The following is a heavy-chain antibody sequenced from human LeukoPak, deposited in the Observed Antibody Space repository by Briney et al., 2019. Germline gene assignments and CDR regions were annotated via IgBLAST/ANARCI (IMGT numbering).Heavy chain of an antibody. CDR3: ARSPGSGSYSRPSPTLPFDP. CDR2: IYTSGST. CDR1: GGSISSGSYY. V-gene: IGHV4-61*02. J-gene: IGHJ5*02. D-gene: IGHD3-10*01. Sequence: PSETLSLTCTVSGGSISSGSYYWSWIRQPAGKGLEWIGRIYTSGSTNYNPSLKSRVTISVDTSKNQFSLKLSSVTAADTAVYYCARSPGSGSYSRPSPTLPFDPWGQGTLVTVSS.